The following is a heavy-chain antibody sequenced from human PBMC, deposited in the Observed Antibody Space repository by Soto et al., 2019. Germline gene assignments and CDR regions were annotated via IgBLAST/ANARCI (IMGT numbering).Heavy chain of an antibody. D-gene: IGHD5-12*01. J-gene: IGHJ4*02. CDR3: ARTSREGYSGYAVVY. Sequence: GGSLRLSCAASGFTFSDYYMSWIRQAPGKGLEWVSYISSSGSTIYYADSVKGRFTISRDNAKNSLYLQMNSLRAEDTAVYYCARTSREGYSGYAVVYWGQGTLVTVSS. V-gene: IGHV3-11*01. CDR1: GFTFSDYY. CDR2: ISSSGSTI.